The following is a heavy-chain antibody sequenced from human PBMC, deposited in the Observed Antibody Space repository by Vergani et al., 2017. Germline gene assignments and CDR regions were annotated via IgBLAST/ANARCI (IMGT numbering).Heavy chain of an antibody. CDR3: AREYSSSVGFLAY. CDR1: GAYVGSGGYY. Sequence: QVQLQESGPGLVKASQTLSLTCSVSGAYVGSGGYYWSWVRQPAGKGLEWIGRIYTSESTNYNPSLKSRVTMSVDTSKNQFSLKLSSVTAADTAVYYCAREYSSSVGFLAYWGQGTLVTVSS. D-gene: IGHD6-6*01. V-gene: IGHV4-61*02. CDR2: IYTSEST. J-gene: IGHJ4*02.